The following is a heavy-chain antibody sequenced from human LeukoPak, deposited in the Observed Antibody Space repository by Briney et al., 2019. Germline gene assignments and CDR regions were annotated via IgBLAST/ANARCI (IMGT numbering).Heavy chain of an antibody. CDR2: INQGGSDK. V-gene: IGHV3-7*01. Sequence: KAGGSLRLSCAASGFTFSGHWMRWVRQAPGKGLEGVANINQGGSDKYYVDSGKGRFTISRDNANNLLYLQMNSLRGEDTAVYYCTRDRSRAEDDWGQGTLVTVSS. CDR3: TRDRSRAEDD. J-gene: IGHJ4*02. D-gene: IGHD1-14*01. CDR1: GFTFSGHW.